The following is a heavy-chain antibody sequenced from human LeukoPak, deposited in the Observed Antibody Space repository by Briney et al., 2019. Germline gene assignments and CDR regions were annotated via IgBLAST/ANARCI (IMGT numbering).Heavy chain of an antibody. V-gene: IGHV3-9*01. CDR2: ISWNSGSI. CDR1: GFTFDHYA. D-gene: IGHD5-18*01. J-gene: IGHJ4*02. CDR3: ATSHTAMVTSRVDY. Sequence: PGGSLRLSCAASGFTFDHYAMHWVRQAPGKGLEWVSGISWNSGSIGYADSVKGRFTISRDNAKNSLYLQMNSLRAEDTALYYCATSHTAMVTSRVDYWGQGTLVTVSS.